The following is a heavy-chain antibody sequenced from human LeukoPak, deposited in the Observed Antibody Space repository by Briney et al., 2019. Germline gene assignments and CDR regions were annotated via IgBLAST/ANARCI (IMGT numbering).Heavy chain of an antibody. CDR3: ASISSGWYGYYFDY. D-gene: IGHD6-19*01. Sequence: GGSLRLSCAASGFTVSSNYMSWVRQAPGKGLEWVSVIYSGGSTYYADSVKGRFTISRDNSKNTLYLQMNSLRAEDTAVYYCASISSGWYGYYFDYWGQGTLVTVSS. CDR1: GFTVSSNY. CDR2: IYSGGST. J-gene: IGHJ4*02. V-gene: IGHV3-66*01.